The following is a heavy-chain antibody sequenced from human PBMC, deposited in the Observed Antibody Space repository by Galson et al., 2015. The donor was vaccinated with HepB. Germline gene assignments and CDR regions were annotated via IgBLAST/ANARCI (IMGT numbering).Heavy chain of an antibody. CDR2: ISAYNGNT. CDR1: GYTFTSYG. D-gene: IGHD5-12*01. J-gene: IGHJ4*02. CDR3: ARSWRRAGYSGYDLPGY. Sequence: SVKVSCKASGYTFTSYGISWVRQAPGQGLEWMGWISAYNGNTNYAQKLQGRVTMTTDTSTSTAYMELRSLRSDDTAVYYCARSWRRAGYSGYDLPGYWGQGTLVTVSS. V-gene: IGHV1-18*04.